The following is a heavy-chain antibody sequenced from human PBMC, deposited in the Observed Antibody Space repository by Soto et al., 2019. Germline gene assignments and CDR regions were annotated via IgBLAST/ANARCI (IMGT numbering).Heavy chain of an antibody. D-gene: IGHD5-18*01. CDR3: AREKTAMVTVDY. CDR1: GFTFSDYY. CDR2: ITSSGSTI. Sequence: SLRLSCAASGFTFSDYYMSWIRQAPGKGLEWVSYITSSGSTIYYADSVKGRFTISSDNAKNSLYLQMNSLRAEDTAVYYCAREKTAMVTVDYWGQGTLVTVSS. V-gene: IGHV3-11*01. J-gene: IGHJ4*02.